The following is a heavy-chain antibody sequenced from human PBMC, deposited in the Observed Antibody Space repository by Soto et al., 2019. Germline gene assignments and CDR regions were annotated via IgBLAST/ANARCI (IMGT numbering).Heavy chain of an antibody. CDR2: ISYDGSNK. D-gene: IGHD6-19*01. CDR3: AKVADESAVAGPPSPDY. CDR1: GFTFSSYG. V-gene: IGHV3-30*18. J-gene: IGHJ4*02. Sequence: QVQLVESGGGVVQPGRSLRLSCAASGFTFSSYGMHWVRQAPGKGLEWVAVISYDGSNKYYADSVKGRFTISRDNSKNTLYLQMNSLRAEHTAVYYCAKVADESAVAGPPSPDYWGQGTLVTVSS.